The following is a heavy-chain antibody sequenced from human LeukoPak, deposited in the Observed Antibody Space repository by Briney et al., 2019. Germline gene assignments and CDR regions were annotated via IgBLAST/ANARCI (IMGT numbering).Heavy chain of an antibody. D-gene: IGHD2-2*01. CDR3: AKDAGYCSSITCDLDY. V-gene: IGHV3-30*02. CDR1: GFTFSSYG. CDR2: IRYDGSNK. J-gene: IGHJ4*02. Sequence: GGSLRLSCAASGFTFSSYGMHWVRQAPGKGLEWVAFIRYDGSNKYYADSVKGRFTISRDNSKNTLSLQMSSLRAEDTAVYFCAKDAGYCSSITCDLDYWGQGTLVTVSS.